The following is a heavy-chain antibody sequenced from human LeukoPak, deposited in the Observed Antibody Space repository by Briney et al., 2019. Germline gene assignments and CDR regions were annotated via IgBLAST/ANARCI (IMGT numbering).Heavy chain of an antibody. D-gene: IGHD2-2*01. CDR3: ANVVVKYGGGY. V-gene: IGHV3-74*01. CDR1: GFTFSSYW. Sequence: QPGGSLRLSCAASGFTFSSYWMHWVRQAPGKGLVWVSRINSDGSSTSYADSVKGRFTISRDNAKNTLYLQMNSLRAEDTAVYYCANVVVKYGGGYWGQGTLVTVSS. CDR2: INSDGSST. J-gene: IGHJ4*02.